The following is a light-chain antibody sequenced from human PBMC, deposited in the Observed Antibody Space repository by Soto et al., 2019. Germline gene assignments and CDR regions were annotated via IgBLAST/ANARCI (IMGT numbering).Light chain of an antibody. CDR2: GAF. V-gene: IGKV3-11*01. CDR1: PSVTNY. J-gene: IGKJ4*01. Sequence: EIVLTQSPATLSLSPGERATLSCGASPSVTNYLAWYQQKPGQPPRLLIYGAFNRAAGIPDRFSGSGSGTDFTLTISRLEPEDFAVYYCQQRSNWLTFGGGTKVDI. CDR3: QQRSNWLT.